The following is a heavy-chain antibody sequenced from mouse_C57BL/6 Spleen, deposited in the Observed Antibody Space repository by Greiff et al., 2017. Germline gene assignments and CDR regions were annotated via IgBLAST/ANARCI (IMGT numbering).Heavy chain of an antibody. V-gene: IGHV1-26*01. CDR3: ARSRWRNPSFAY. CDR1: GYTFTDYY. Sequence: VQLQQSGPELVKPGASVKISCKASGYTFTDYYMNWVKQSHGKSLEWIGDINPNNGGTSYNQKFKCKATLTVDKSSSTDYMELRSLTSEDSAVYYCARSRWRNPSFAYWGQGTLVTVSA. CDR2: INPNNGGT. D-gene: IGHD1-1*02. J-gene: IGHJ3*01.